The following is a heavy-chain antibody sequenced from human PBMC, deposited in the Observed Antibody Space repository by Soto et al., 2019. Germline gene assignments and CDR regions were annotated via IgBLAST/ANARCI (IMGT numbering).Heavy chain of an antibody. CDR3: ARDEMSKTYYDFWSGYYRAPNDAFDT. V-gene: IGHV1-18*04. Sequence: ASVKFSCKASGYTFTSYGISWVRQAPGQGLEWMGWISAYNGNTNYAQKLQGRVTMTTDTSTSTAYMELRSLRSDDTAVYYRARDEMSKTYYDFWSGYYRAPNDAFDTWGQGTMVTVSS. CDR2: ISAYNGNT. D-gene: IGHD3-3*01. J-gene: IGHJ3*02. CDR1: GYTFTSYG.